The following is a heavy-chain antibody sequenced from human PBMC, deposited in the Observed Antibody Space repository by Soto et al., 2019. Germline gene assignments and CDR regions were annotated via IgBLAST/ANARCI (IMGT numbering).Heavy chain of an antibody. CDR1: GGSISSYC. D-gene: IGHD3-3*01. CDR2: IYYSGST. CDR3: ARVYYDFWSGYYRGGYYYYYMDV. Sequence: SETLSLTCTVSGGSISSYCWSWIRQPPGKGLEWIGYIYYSGSTNYNPSLKSRVTISVDTSKNQFSLKLSSVTAADTAVYYCARVYYDFWSGYYRGGYYYYYMDVWGKGTTVTVSS. J-gene: IGHJ6*03. V-gene: IGHV4-59*01.